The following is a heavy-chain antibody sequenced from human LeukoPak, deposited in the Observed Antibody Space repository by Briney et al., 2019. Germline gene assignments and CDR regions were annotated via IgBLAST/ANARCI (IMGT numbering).Heavy chain of an antibody. Sequence: PGGSLRLSCAASGFTFSSYAMSWVRQAPGKGLEWVSTISGSGDSTYYADSVKGRFTISRDNSKNTLYLQMNSLRAEDTAVYYCALQGTLWQQLLDYWGQGTLVTVSS. V-gene: IGHV3-23*01. J-gene: IGHJ4*02. CDR1: GFTFSSYA. D-gene: IGHD6-13*01. CDR2: ISGSGDST. CDR3: ALQGTLWQQLLDY.